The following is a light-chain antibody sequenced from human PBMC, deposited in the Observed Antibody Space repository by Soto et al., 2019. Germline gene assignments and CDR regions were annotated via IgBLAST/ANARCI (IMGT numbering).Light chain of an antibody. CDR2: GAT. CDR1: QGIDNY. CDR3: QQLKSYPLT. V-gene: IGKV1-9*01. J-gene: IGKJ4*01. Sequence: DIQLTQSPSFLSASVGDRVTITCRASQGIDNYLAWYQQKPGKAPQLLIYGATALESGVPSRCGGSGAGTEFTLTISSLQPEDFATYYCQQLKSYPLTYGGGTKVEIK.